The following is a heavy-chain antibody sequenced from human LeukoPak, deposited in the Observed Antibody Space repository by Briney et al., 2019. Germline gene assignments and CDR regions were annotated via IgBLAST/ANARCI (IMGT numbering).Heavy chain of an antibody. J-gene: IGHJ4*02. CDR1: GFAFRDYA. CDR2: VSGDGSQT. Sequence: GGSLTISCAASGFAFRDYAMSWVRQVTGEALEWVATVSGDGSQTYDSVSLKGRFTISRDNFDNTVYLRMSGLRAEDTAIYYCAKAIDSRGHWYERGADYWGQGTPVTVSS. V-gene: IGHV3-23*01. D-gene: IGHD2-21*02. CDR3: AKAIDSRGHWYERGADY.